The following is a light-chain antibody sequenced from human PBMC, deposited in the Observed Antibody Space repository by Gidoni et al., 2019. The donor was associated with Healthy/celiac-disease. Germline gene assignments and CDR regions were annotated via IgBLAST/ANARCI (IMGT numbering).Light chain of an antibody. J-gene: IGKJ1*01. CDR3: QQYNTYSWT. CDR1: QSITTW. Sequence: DIQMTPSPSTLSASVGDRVTITCRASQSITTWLAWYQQKPGKAPKLLIYKASSVEGGVPPRFSGSGSGTEFTLTISSLQPDDFATYYYQQYNTYSWTFGQGTKVEIK. CDR2: KAS. V-gene: IGKV1-5*03.